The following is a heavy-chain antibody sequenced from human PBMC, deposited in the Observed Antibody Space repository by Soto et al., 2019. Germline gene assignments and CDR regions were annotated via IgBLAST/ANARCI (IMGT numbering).Heavy chain of an antibody. CDR3: ARAHSHSNSSVPLDY. J-gene: IGHJ4*02. V-gene: IGHV3-13*01. CDR2: IGTAGDI. CDR1: GFTFSSYD. D-gene: IGHD6-6*01. Sequence: EVQLVESGGGLVQPGGSLRLSCAASGFTFSSYDMHWVRQATGKGLEWVSVIGTAGDIYYTGSVKGRCTISRENAKNSFHLQMNSLRAEDTAVYYCARAHSHSNSSVPLDYWGQGTLVTVSS.